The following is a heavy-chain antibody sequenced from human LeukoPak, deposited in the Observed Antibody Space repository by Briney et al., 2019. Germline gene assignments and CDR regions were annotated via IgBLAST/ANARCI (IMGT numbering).Heavy chain of an antibody. V-gene: IGHV3-30*04. J-gene: IGHJ3*02. CDR3: ARGAPRITMIVVVTRDAFDI. CDR2: ISYDGSNK. Sequence: GRSLRLSCAASGFTFSSYAMHWVRQAPGKGLEGVAVISYDGSNKYYADSVKGRFTISRDNSKNTLYLQMNSLRAEDTAVYYCARGAPRITMIVVVTRDAFDIWGQGTMVTVSS. CDR1: GFTFSSYA. D-gene: IGHD3-22*01.